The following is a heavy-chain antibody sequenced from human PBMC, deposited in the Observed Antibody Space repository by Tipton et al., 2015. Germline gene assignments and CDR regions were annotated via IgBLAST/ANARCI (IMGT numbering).Heavy chain of an antibody. CDR2: ISHSGNT. D-gene: IGHD6-19*01. CDR3: ARGDSSGPAY. Sequence: GLVKPSETLSLTCAVSAYSITTDYYWVWIRQAPGKGLEWFGAISHSGNTFYNPSLKSRVAISADTSKNQFSLRLSSVTAAGTAVYYCARGDSSGPAYWGQGTLVTVSS. CDR1: AYSITTDYY. J-gene: IGHJ4*02. V-gene: IGHV4-38-2*01.